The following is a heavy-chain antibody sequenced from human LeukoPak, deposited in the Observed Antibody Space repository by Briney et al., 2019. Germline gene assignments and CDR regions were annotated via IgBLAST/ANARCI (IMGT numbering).Heavy chain of an antibody. CDR3: ARERITMVRGVDDAFDI. J-gene: IGHJ3*02. D-gene: IGHD3-10*01. CDR2: IYTSGST. V-gene: IGHV4-4*07. Sequence: SETLSLTCTVSGGSISSYYWSWIRQPAGKGLEWIGRIYTSGSTNYNPSLKSRVTISVDTSKNQFSLKLGSVTAADTAVYYCARERITMVRGVDDAFDIWGQGTMVTVSS. CDR1: GGSISSYY.